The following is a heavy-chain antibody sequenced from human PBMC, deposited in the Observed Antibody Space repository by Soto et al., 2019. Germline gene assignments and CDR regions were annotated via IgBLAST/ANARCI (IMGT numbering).Heavy chain of an antibody. CDR2: IYYSGST. V-gene: IGHV4-59*01. J-gene: IGHJ4*02. CDR1: GGSISSYY. Sequence: SETLSLTCTVSGGSISSYYWSWIRQPPGKGLEWIGYIYYSGSTNYNPSLKSRVTISVDTSKNQFSLKLSSVTAADTAVYYCATTDEASSSLDYWGQGTLVTVSS. D-gene: IGHD6-13*01. CDR3: ATTDEASSSLDY.